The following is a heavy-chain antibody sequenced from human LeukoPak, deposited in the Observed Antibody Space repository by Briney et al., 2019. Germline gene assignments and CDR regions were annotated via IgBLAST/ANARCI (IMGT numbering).Heavy chain of an antibody. Sequence: ASVKVSCKASGYTFTSYGISWVRQAPGQGLEWMGWISAYNGNTNYAQKLQGRVTMTTDTSTSTAYMELRSLRSDDTAVYYCARVASSWYSGYYYMDVWGKGTTVTVSS. V-gene: IGHV1-18*01. J-gene: IGHJ6*03. CDR1: GYTFTSYG. D-gene: IGHD6-13*01. CDR2: ISAYNGNT. CDR3: ARVASSWYSGYYYMDV.